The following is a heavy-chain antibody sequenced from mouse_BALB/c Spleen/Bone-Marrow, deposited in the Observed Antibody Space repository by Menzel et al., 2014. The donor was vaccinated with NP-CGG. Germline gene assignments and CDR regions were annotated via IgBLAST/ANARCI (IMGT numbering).Heavy chain of an antibody. CDR2: INHSNDGT. CDR3: TRESDSPIAY. Sequence: QVQLNPSRAEVVKPGASEKLSCKASGYTFNSYYMYWVKHRPGQGLEWIGEINHSNDGTNFNEKFKSKAALTVDKSSSTVYMQLSSVTSEDSSVNYGTRESDSPIAYWGQGTLATVSA. CDR1: GYTFNSYY. V-gene: IGHV1-53*01. D-gene: IGHD2-4*01. J-gene: IGHJ3*01.